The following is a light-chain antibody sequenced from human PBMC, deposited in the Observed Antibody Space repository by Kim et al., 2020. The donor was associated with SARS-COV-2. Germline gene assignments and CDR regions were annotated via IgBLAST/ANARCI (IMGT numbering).Light chain of an antibody. CDR2: SSD. Sequence: QSVLTQPPSASGTPGQRVTISCSGSSSNIGSNTVNWYQQLPGAAPKLLIYSSDQRPAGVPDRFSGSKSGTSASLAISGLQSEDEGDYYCAVWDDSLNGSVAFGGGTQLTVL. V-gene: IGLV1-44*01. CDR1: SSNIGSNT. CDR3: AVWDDSLNGSVA. J-gene: IGLJ2*01.